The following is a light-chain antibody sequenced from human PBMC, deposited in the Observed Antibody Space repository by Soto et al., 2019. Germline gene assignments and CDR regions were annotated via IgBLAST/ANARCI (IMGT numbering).Light chain of an antibody. Sequence: DLQMTQSPSSLSASVGDRVTITCRASQGISNYLAWYQQKPGKVPKLLIYAASTLQSGVPSRFSGSGSGTDFTRTISSLQTEDVATYYCQKYNSAPRTFGPGTKVDIK. CDR2: AAS. CDR3: QKYNSAPRT. V-gene: IGKV1-27*01. J-gene: IGKJ3*01. CDR1: QGISNY.